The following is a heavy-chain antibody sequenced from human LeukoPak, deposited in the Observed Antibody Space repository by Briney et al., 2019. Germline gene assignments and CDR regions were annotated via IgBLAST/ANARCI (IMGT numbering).Heavy chain of an antibody. V-gene: IGHV3-48*03. D-gene: IGHD1-1*01. CDR3: AREKASTTGTTDYDY. CDR1: GFTFSSYS. CDR2: ISSSGSTI. Sequence: PGGSLRLSCAASGFTFSSYSMSWVRQAPGKGLEWVSYISSSGSTILYADSVKGRFTISRDNAKNSLFLQMNSLRAGDTAVYYCAREKASTTGTTDYDYWGQGTLVTVSS. J-gene: IGHJ4*02.